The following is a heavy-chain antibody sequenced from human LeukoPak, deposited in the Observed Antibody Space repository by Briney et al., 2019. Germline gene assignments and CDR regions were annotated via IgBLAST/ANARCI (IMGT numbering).Heavy chain of an antibody. Sequence: SETLSLTCTVSGGSISSGSYYWSWIRQPAGKGLEWIGRIYTSGSTNYNRSLKSRVTISVDTSKNQFSLKLSSVTAADTAVYYCARETIIAVGYRYGGIGWFDPWGQGTLVTVSS. CDR2: IYTSGST. D-gene: IGHD5-18*01. V-gene: IGHV4-61*02. J-gene: IGHJ5*02. CDR3: ARETIIAVGYRYGGIGWFDP. CDR1: GGSISSGSYY.